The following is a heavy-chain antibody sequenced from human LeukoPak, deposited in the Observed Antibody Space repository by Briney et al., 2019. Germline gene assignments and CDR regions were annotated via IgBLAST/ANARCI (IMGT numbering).Heavy chain of an antibody. Sequence: GASVKVSCKASGYTFTSYAMHWVRQAPGLRLEWMGWINAGNGNTKYSQKFQGRVTITRDTSASTAYMELSSLRSEDTAVYYCARWIQLWRYFDYWGQGTLVTVSS. CDR2: INAGNGNT. V-gene: IGHV1-3*01. D-gene: IGHD5-18*01. CDR1: GYTFTSYA. J-gene: IGHJ4*02. CDR3: ARWIQLWRYFDY.